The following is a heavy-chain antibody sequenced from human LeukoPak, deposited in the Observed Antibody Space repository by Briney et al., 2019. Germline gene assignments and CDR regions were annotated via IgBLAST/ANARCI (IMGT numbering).Heavy chain of an antibody. V-gene: IGHV3-21*01. CDR1: GFTFSSYS. J-gene: IGHJ4*02. CDR3: ARGGYSYGPVFD. D-gene: IGHD5-18*01. Sequence: GSLRLSCAASGFTFSSYSMNWVRQAPGKGLEWVSSISSSSSYLYYADSVKGRFTISRDNAKNSLYLQMNSLRAEDTAVYYCARGGYSYGPVFDWGQGTLVTVSS. CDR2: ISSSSSYL.